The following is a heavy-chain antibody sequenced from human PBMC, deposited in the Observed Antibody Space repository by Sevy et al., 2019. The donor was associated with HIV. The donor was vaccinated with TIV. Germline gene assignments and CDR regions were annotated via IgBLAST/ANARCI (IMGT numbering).Heavy chain of an antibody. CDR1: GFTFSTYT. V-gene: IGHV3-21*01. CDR3: ARDDIVARDYFDF. CDR2: ISGFSSYI. J-gene: IGHJ4*02. Sequence: GGSLRLSCAVSGFTFSTYTMNWVRQAPGKGLEWVSSISGFSSYIYYADSVKGRFTISRDNAKNSLYLHMDSLRDEDTALYYCARDDIVARDYFDFWGQGTLVTVSS. D-gene: IGHD2-15*01.